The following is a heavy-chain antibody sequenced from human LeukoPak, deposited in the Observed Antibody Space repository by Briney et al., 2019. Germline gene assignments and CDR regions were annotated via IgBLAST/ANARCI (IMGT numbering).Heavy chain of an antibody. CDR2: TNEAGGDK. Sequence: GGSLRLSCAASGFAFSDFWMSWVRQAPGKGLECVASTNEAGGDKYYVDSVKGRFTISRDNSKNSLSLQMNSLTAEDTAIYYCAIATTGRGAFGSWGQGTLVSVSS. V-gene: IGHV3-7*01. J-gene: IGHJ4*02. D-gene: IGHD1-1*01. CDR1: GFAFSDFW. CDR3: AIATTGRGAFGS.